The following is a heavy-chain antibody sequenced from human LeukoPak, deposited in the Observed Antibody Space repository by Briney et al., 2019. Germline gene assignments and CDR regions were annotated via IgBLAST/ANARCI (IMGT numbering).Heavy chain of an antibody. CDR3: AKDPTIPPLMRQQLVNAFDI. CDR2: ISSSSSYM. J-gene: IGHJ3*02. D-gene: IGHD6-13*01. V-gene: IGHV3-21*04. Sequence: GGSLRLSCAASGFTFSSYSMNWVRQAPGKGLEWVSSISSSSSYMYYADSVKGRFTISRDNSKNTLYLQMNSLRAEDTAVYYCAKDPTIPPLMRQQLVNAFDIWGQGTMVTVSS. CDR1: GFTFSSYS.